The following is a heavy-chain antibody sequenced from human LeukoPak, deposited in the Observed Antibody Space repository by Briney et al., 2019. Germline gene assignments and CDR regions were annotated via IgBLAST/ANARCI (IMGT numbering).Heavy chain of an antibody. CDR1: GFTFSSYS. J-gene: IGHJ3*02. CDR3: ARDQWYGGNQRNPLRRVDAFDI. Sequence: GGSLRLSCAASGFTFSSYSMNWVRQAPGKGLEWVSYISSSSSTIYYADSVKGRFTISRDNAKNSLYLQMNSLRAEDTAVYYCARDQWYGGNQRNPLRRVDAFDIWGQGTMVTVSS. CDR2: ISSSSSTI. D-gene: IGHD4-23*01. V-gene: IGHV3-48*01.